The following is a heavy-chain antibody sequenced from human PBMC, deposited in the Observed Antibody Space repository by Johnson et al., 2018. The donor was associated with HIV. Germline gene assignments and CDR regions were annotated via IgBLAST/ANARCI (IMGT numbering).Heavy chain of an antibody. D-gene: IGHD2-15*01. CDR1: GFTVSSNY. CDR2: IYSGGSS. CDR3: ARDKGGGSDAFDI. J-gene: IGHJ3*02. V-gene: IGHV3-66*01. Sequence: VQLVESGGGVVQPGRSLRLSCAASGFTVSSNYMSWVRQAPGKGLEWVSVIYSGGSSYYADSVKGRFTISRDNSKNTLYPQMNSLRVEDTAVYYCARDKGGGSDAFDIWGQGTMVTVSS.